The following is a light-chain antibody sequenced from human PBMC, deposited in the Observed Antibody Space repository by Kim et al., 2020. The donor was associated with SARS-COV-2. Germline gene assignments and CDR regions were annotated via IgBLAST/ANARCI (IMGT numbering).Light chain of an antibody. CDR1: QSLVYSDGNIY. Sequence: AASISCRSMQSLVYSDGNIYLNWFHQRPGQSPRRLIYKVSNRDSGVPDRFSGSGSGTDFTLQISRVEAEDVGVYYCMQGTHWPFTFGPGTKVDIK. V-gene: IGKV2-30*01. CDR3: MQGTHWPFT. CDR2: KVS. J-gene: IGKJ3*01.